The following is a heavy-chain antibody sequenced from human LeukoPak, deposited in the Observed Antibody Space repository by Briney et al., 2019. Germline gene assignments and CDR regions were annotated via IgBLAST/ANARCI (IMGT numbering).Heavy chain of an antibody. CDR1: GYTFTVYY. V-gene: IGHV1-2*02. CDR3: ARDVGAVIDY. J-gene: IGHJ4*02. D-gene: IGHD1-26*01. Sequence: ASGKLSCKASGYTFTVYYINWFRQAPGQGLGWMGCIAPNSGGPNYAQKFNGRVTMNREMSISTAYMEVSRLRSDDTDVYYCARDVGAVIDYWGKGTLVTVSS. CDR2: IAPNSGGP.